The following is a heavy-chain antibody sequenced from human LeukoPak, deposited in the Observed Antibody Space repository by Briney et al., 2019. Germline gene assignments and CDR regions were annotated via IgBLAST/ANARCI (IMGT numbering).Heavy chain of an antibody. CDR3: ARAPSEIGGYYPEYFRH. V-gene: IGHV3-74*01. CDR1: GFSFSSYW. D-gene: IGHD3-22*01. J-gene: IGHJ1*01. Sequence: GGSLRLSCAASGFSFSSYWMHWVRQAPGKGLVWVSRIKSDGKTNYADSVKGRFTISRDSAKNTVSLQMNSLRAEDTGVYYCARAPSEIGGYYPEYFRHWGQGTLVTVSS. CDR2: IKSDGKT.